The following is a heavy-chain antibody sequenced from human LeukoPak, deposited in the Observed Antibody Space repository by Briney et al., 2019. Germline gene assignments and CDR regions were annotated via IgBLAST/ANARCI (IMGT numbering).Heavy chain of an antibody. V-gene: IGHV1-18*01. Sequence: VASVKVSCKASGYTFTSYGISWVRQAPGQGLEWMGWISAYNGNTNYAQKLQGRVTMTTDTSTSTAYMELRSLRSDDTAVYYCARGSLYSSSWYWGYWGQGTLVTVSS. D-gene: IGHD6-13*01. CDR3: ARGSLYSSSWYWGY. J-gene: IGHJ4*02. CDR2: ISAYNGNT. CDR1: GYTFTSYG.